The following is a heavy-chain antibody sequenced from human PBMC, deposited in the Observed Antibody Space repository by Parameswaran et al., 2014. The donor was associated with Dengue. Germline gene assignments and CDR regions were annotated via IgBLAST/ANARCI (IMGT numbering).Heavy chain of an antibody. V-gene: IGHV3-30-3*01. Sequence: QAGGSLRLSCAASGFTFSSYAMHWVRQAPGKGLEWVAVISYDGSNKYYADSVKGRFTISRDNSKNTLYLQMNSLRAEDTAVYYCATTSVEMATTWYYFDYWGQGTLVTVSS. CDR1: GFTFSSYA. D-gene: IGHD5-24*01. CDR3: ATTSVEMATTWYYFDY. CDR2: ISYDGSNK. J-gene: IGHJ4*02.